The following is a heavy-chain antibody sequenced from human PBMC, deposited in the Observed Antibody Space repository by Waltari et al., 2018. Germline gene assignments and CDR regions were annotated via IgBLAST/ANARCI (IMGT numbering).Heavy chain of an antibody. J-gene: IGHJ5*02. V-gene: IGHV1-2*02. CDR1: GYTFTGNY. D-gene: IGHD2-15*01. Sequence: QVQLVQSGAEVKKPGASMNVSCKASGYTFTGNYIHWMRQAPGQGLEWMGWINPDNGGTYYARKFQARVTMTRDASIRAAYMELSSLTSDDTAVYYCARKDRIGNWFDPWGQGTLVIVSS. CDR2: INPDNGGT. CDR3: ARKDRIGNWFDP.